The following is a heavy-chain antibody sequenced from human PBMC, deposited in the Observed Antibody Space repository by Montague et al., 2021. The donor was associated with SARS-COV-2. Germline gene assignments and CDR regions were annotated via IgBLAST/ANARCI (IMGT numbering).Heavy chain of an antibody. CDR3: VREIYYFDDSGSK. V-gene: IGHV4-61*01. CDR2: VYHTGST. D-gene: IGHD3-22*01. J-gene: IGHJ4*02. CDR1: GVSISSGSYY. Sequence: SETLSLTCSVSGVSISSGSYYWSWVRQPPGKGLEWIGYVYHTGSTNYNPSLKSRVTLSIDTSKNQFSLNLTSVTAADTAVYYCVREIYYFDDSGSKWGQGTRVTV.